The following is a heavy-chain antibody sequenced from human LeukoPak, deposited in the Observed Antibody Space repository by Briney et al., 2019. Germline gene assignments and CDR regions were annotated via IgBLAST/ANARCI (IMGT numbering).Heavy chain of an antibody. CDR1: GYTFTGYY. J-gene: IGHJ3*02. Sequence: ASVKVSCKASGYTFTGYYMHWVRQAPGQGLEWMGWINPNSGGTNYAQKFQGWVTMTRGTSISTAYMELSRLRSDDTAVYYCARGGIAVAGRINDAFDIWGQGTMVTVSS. D-gene: IGHD6-19*01. V-gene: IGHV1-2*04. CDR3: ARGGIAVAGRINDAFDI. CDR2: INPNSGGT.